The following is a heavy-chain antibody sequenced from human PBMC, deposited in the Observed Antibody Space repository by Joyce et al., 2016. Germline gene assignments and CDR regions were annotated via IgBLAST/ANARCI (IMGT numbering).Heavy chain of an antibody. CDR1: GYTFTNFD. Sequence: QVQLVQSGAEVTKPGASVEVSCKASGYTFTNFDIHWVRQAPGQGLEWQGWMTPNSGNTGYAQNFQGRVTMTRDTSISTAYMELSSLRSEDTAVYFCARNKYGTGDFDFWGQGTPVTVSS. CDR3: ARNKYGTGDFDF. CDR2: MTPNSGNT. D-gene: IGHD7-27*01. V-gene: IGHV1-8*01. J-gene: IGHJ4*02.